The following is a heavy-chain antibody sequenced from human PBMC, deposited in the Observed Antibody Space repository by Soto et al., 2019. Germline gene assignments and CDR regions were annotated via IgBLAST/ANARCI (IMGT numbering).Heavy chain of an antibody. D-gene: IGHD2-2*01. CDR2: ISGSGGST. V-gene: IGHV3-23*01. CDR3: AKWSCSSTSCSRWYYYYYYMDV. Sequence: PGGSLRLSCAASGFTFSNYAMSWVRQAPGKGLEWVSAISGSGGSTYYADSVKGRFTISRDNSKNTLYLQMNSLRAEDTAVYYCAKWSCSSTSCSRWYYYYYYMDVWGKGATVTVSS. J-gene: IGHJ6*03. CDR1: GFTFSNYA.